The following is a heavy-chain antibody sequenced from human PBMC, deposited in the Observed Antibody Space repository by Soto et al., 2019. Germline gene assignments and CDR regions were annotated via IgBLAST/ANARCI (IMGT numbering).Heavy chain of an antibody. CDR3: ASDGRYFDY. J-gene: IGHJ4*02. CDR1: GGSISSSSYY. Sequence: SETLSLTCTVSGGSISSSSYYWGWIRQPPGKGLERIGSIYYSGSTYYNPSLKSRVTISVDTSKNQFSLKLSSVTAADTAVYYCASDGRYFDYWGQGTLVTVSS. V-gene: IGHV4-39*01. CDR2: IYYSGST.